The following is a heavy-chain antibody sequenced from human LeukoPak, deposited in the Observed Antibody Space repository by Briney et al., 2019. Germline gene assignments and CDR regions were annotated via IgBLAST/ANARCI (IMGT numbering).Heavy chain of an antibody. V-gene: IGHV4-61*02. D-gene: IGHD2-15*01. J-gene: IGHJ4*02. Sequence: SQTLSLTCTVSGGSISSGSYYWSWIRQPAGKGLEWIGRIYTSGSTNYNPSLKSRVTISVDTSKNRFSLKLSSVTAADTAVHYCARDLAYCSGGSCYQNYFDYWGQGTLVTVSS. CDR1: GGSISSGSYY. CDR2: IYTSGST. CDR3: ARDLAYCSGGSCYQNYFDY.